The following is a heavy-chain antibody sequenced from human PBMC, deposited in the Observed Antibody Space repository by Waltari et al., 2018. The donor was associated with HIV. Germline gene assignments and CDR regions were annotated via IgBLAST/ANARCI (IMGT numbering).Heavy chain of an antibody. CDR3: ARVPDRSGYQRYAMDV. CDR1: GGTGSSFD. V-gene: IGHV1-69*01. J-gene: IGHJ6*02. Sequence: QEQLVQSGAEVKKPGSSVTVSCKASGGTGSSFDISWGRQATGQGLEWMGAIIPLFVEANYAQKFQGRLTITADESTSTAYMELSSLRSEDTAVYYCARVPDRSGYQRYAMDVWGQGTTVTVS. D-gene: IGHD3-22*01. CDR2: IIPLFVEA.